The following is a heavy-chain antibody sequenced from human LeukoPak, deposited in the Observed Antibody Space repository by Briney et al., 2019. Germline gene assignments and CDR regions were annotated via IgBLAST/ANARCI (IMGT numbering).Heavy chain of an antibody. V-gene: IGHV1-46*01. CDR2: INPSGGST. CDR3: ARDGNYGSGTDFFGY. J-gene: IGHJ4*02. CDR1: GYTFTSYY. D-gene: IGHD3-10*01. Sequence: ASVKVSCKASGYTFTSYYMHWVRQAPGQGLEWMGIINPSGGSTSYAQKFQGRVTMTRDTSTSTVYMELSSLRSVDAAVYYCARDGNYGSGTDFFGYWGQGTLVTVSS.